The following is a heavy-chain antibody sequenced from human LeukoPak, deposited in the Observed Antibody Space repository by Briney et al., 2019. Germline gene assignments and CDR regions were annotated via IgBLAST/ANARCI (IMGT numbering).Heavy chain of an antibody. CDR1: GYTFTSYY. CDR3: AREGYSSSPTSGFDY. CDR2: INPSGGST. D-gene: IGHD6-6*01. J-gene: IGHJ4*02. Sequence: ASVKVSCKASGYTFTSYYMHWVRQAPGQGREWMGIINPSGGSTSYAQKFQGRVTMTRDMSTSTVYMELRSLRSEDTAVYYCAREGYSSSPTSGFDYWGQGTLVTVSS. V-gene: IGHV1-46*01.